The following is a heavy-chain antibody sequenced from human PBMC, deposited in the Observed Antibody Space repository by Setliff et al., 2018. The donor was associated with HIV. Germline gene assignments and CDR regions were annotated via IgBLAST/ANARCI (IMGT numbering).Heavy chain of an antibody. D-gene: IGHD2-8*01. CDR3: ASKVFCTNGVCLDAFDI. CDR2: INPNSGGT. V-gene: IGHV1-2*06. Sequence: ASVKVSCKASGYTFTRYYIHWVRQAPGQGLEWMGRINPNSGGTNYAQKFQGRVTMTRDTSISTAYMELSGLRSDDTAVYYCASKVFCTNGVCLDAFDIWGQGTMVTVSS. CDR1: GYTFTRYY. J-gene: IGHJ3*02.